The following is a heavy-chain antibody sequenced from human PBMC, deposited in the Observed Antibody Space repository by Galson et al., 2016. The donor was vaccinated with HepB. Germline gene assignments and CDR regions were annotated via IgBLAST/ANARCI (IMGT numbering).Heavy chain of an antibody. Sequence: SLRLSCAASGFTFVNYAMTWVRQPPGKGLEWVSTIDDNGHAGTTHYADSVRGRLTISRDDSNNQLYLQMDSLGAEDTALYFCAKYLAPGLHAFDIWGQGTTVTVSS. CDR1: GFTFVNYA. D-gene: IGHD2-21*02. CDR3: AKYLAPGLHAFDI. CDR2: IDDNGHAGTT. V-gene: IGHV3-23*01. J-gene: IGHJ3*02.